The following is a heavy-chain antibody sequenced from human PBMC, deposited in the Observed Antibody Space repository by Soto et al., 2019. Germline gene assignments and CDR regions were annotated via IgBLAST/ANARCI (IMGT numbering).Heavy chain of an antibody. CDR3: ARDRFRYGMDV. V-gene: IGHV3-13*01. CDR2: IGTAGDT. D-gene: IGHD3-16*01. J-gene: IGHJ6*02. CDR1: GFTFSSYD. Sequence: PGGSLRLSCAASGFTFSSYDMHWVRQATGKGLEWVSAIGTAGDTYYPGSVKGRFTISRENAKNSLYLQMNSLRAGDTAVYYCARDRFRYGMDVWGQGTTVTVSS.